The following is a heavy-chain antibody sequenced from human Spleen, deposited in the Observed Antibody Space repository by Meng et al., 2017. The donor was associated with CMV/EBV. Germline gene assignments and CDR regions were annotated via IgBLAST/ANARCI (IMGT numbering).Heavy chain of an antibody. V-gene: IGHV3-7*01. J-gene: IGHJ4*02. D-gene: IGHD6-19*01. CDR1: GFTFSSYW. Sequence: GESLKISCAASGFTFSSYWMSWVRQAPGKGLEWVANIKQDGSEKYYVDSVKGRFTISRDNAKNSLYLQMNSLRAEDTAVYYCARLRRGIAVVGTGPFDYWGQGTLVTVSS. CDR3: ARLRRGIAVVGTGPFDY. CDR2: IKQDGSEK.